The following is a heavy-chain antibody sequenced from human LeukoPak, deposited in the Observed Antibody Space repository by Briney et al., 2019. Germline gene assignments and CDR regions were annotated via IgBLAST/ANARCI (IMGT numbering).Heavy chain of an antibody. CDR2: IKQDGTEE. V-gene: IGHV3-7*03. D-gene: IGHD2-2*01. J-gene: IGHJ4*02. CDR3: ARDPCHGALDY. Sequence: GGSLRLSCVASGFTLSSSWMIWVRRAQGKGLEWVANIKQDGTEEYYVDSVRGRFSISKDNAKNSLYLQMNSLRAEDTAVYYCARDPCHGALDYWGQGALVTVSS. CDR1: GFTLSSSW.